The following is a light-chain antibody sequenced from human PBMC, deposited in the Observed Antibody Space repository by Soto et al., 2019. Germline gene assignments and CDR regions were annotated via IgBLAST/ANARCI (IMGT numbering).Light chain of an antibody. CDR1: SGHSSYA. CDR3: QTWGTGIQV. Sequence: QLVLTQSPSASASLGASVKLTCTLSSGHSSYAIAWHQQQPEKGPRYLMKLNSDGSHSKGDVIPDRFSGSSSGAERYLTISRLQSEDEADYYCQTWGTGIQVFGGGTKLTVL. J-gene: IGLJ2*01. V-gene: IGLV4-69*01. CDR2: LNSDGSH.